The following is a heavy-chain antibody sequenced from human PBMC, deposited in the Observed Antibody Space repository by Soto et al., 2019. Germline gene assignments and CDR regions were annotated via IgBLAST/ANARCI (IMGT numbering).Heavy chain of an antibody. CDR1: GLTFSTYA. D-gene: IGHD3-10*01. Sequence: AGGSLRLSCAASGLTFSTYAMNWVRQAPGKGLEWVSFISASGRTIYDADSVKGRFTISRDNAKNSLYLQMISLRAEDTAVYYCATHWYGEKFDYWGQGILVTVSS. V-gene: IGHV3-48*01. CDR3: ATHWYGEKFDY. J-gene: IGHJ4*02. CDR2: ISASGRTI.